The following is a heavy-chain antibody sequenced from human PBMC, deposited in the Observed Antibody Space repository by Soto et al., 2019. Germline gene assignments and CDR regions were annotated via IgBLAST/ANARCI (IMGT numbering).Heavy chain of an antibody. Sequence: SSETLSLTCTVSGGSISSYYWSWIRQPPGKGLEWIGYIYYSGSTNYNPSLKSRVTISVDTSKNQFSLKLSSVTAADTAVYYCARAEHDGRYFDWLSRGYFDYWGQGTLVTVSS. CDR1: GGSISSYY. CDR3: ARAEHDGRYFDWLSRGYFDY. J-gene: IGHJ4*02. CDR2: IYYSGST. D-gene: IGHD3-9*01. V-gene: IGHV4-59*01.